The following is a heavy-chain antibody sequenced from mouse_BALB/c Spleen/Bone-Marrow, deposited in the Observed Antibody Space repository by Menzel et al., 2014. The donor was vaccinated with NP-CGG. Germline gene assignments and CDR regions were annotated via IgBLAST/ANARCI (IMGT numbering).Heavy chain of an antibody. CDR1: GFTFSSFG. Sequence: HLVESGGGLVQPGGSRKLSCAASGFTFSSFGMHWVRQAPEKGLEWVAYISSGSSTIYYADTVKGRFTISRDNPKNXLFLQMTSLRSEDTAMYYCARDVPLYDVGYFDYWGQGTTLTVSS. D-gene: IGHD2-14*01. V-gene: IGHV5-17*02. J-gene: IGHJ2*01. CDR2: ISSGSSTI. CDR3: ARDVPLYDVGYFDY.